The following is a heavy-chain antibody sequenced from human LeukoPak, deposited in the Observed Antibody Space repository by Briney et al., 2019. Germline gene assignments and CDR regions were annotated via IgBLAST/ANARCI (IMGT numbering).Heavy chain of an antibody. CDR2: TYYRSKWYN. J-gene: IGHJ6*02. V-gene: IGHV6-1*01. CDR1: GDSVSSNSAA. Sequence: SQTLSLTCAIFGDSVSSNSAAWNWIRQSPSRGLEWLGRTYYRSKWYNDYAVSVKSQITINPDTSKNQFSLQLNSVTPEDTAVYYCARTTYDILTGLVYYGMDVWGQGTTVTVSS. CDR3: ARTTYDILTGLVYYGMDV. D-gene: IGHD3-9*01.